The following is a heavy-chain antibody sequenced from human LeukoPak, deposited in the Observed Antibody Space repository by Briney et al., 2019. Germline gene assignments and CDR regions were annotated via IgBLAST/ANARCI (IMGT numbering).Heavy chain of an antibody. Sequence: SETLSLTCTVSGGSISSYYWSWIRQPPGKGLEWVGHISYSGSTYYNPSLKSRVTISVDTSKNQFSLKLSSVTAADTAVYYCARDRGQQPYYYDSSGYSDAFDIWGQGTMVTVSS. CDR2: ISYSGST. D-gene: IGHD3-22*01. CDR1: GGSISSYY. V-gene: IGHV4-59*12. CDR3: ARDRGQQPYYYDSSGYSDAFDI. J-gene: IGHJ3*02.